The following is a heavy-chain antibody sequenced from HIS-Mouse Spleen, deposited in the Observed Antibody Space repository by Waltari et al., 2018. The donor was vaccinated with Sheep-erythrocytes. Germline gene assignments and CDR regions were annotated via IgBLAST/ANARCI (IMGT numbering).Heavy chain of an antibody. J-gene: IGHJ5*02. Sequence: QLQLQESGPGLVKPSETLSLTCTVSGGSISSSSYYWGWIRQPPGKGLEWIGSIYYSGSPYSNPSLKSRVTISVDTSKNQFSLKLSSVTAADTAVYYCARVPPGYYDFWSGPTGPRWFDPWGQGTLVTVSS. CDR1: GGSISSSSYY. D-gene: IGHD3-3*01. V-gene: IGHV4-39*07. CDR2: IYYSGSP. CDR3: ARVPPGYYDFWSGPTGPRWFDP.